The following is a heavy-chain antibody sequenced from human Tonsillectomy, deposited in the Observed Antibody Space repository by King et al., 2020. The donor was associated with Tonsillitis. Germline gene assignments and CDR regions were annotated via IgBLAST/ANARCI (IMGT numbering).Heavy chain of an antibody. D-gene: IGHD3-10*01. CDR3: ANLITMVRASKWWRDY. CDR2: ISGSGGRT. CDR1: GFPFSSYA. Sequence: VQLVESGGGLVQPGGSLRLSCAASGFPFSSYALSWGRQAPGKGVGWGSAISGSGGRTYYADSVKGRVTISRDNSKNTLYLQMNSLRAEDTAVYYCANLITMVRASKWWRDYWGQGTLVTVSS. J-gene: IGHJ4*02. V-gene: IGHV3-23*04.